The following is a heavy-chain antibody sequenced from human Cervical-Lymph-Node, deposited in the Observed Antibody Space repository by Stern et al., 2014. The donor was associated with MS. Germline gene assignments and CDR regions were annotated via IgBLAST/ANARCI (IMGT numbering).Heavy chain of an antibody. CDR2: ISHGGST. J-gene: IGHJ4*02. CDR3: ARDREGTLTYFDN. CDR1: GFTVSSDY. Sequence: EVQLVESGGGLVQPGGALRLSCVASGFTVSSDYMSWVRQAPGTGLGLVLIISHGGSTFYGDSVEGRFTISRDTSKNTLYLQMNSLRTEDTATYYCARDREGTLTYFDNWGQVTRVTVSS. V-gene: IGHV3-66*02. D-gene: IGHD1-1*01.